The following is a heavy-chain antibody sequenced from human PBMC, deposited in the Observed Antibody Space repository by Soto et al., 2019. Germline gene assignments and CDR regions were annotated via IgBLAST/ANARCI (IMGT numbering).Heavy chain of an antibody. CDR3: ARLSVDLNDYWSLDP. CDR1: GGSISSYY. V-gene: IGHV4-59*13. Sequence: QVQLQESGPGLVKPSETLPLTCTVSGGSISSYYWSWIRQPPGKGLEWSGYVSYTGSTYYNPSLQSRGTISLGTSMTRFSLKVASVTAADTAVYYCARLSVDLNDYWSLDPWGQGTLVTVSS. D-gene: IGHD1-1*01. J-gene: IGHJ5*02. CDR2: VSYTGST.